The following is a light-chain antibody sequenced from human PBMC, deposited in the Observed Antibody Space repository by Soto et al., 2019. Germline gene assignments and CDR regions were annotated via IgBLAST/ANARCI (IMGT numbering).Light chain of an antibody. CDR1: QSVTIN. CDR3: QQYNNWPLIT. V-gene: IGKV3-15*01. J-gene: IGKJ5*01. Sequence: EILMTQSPATLSVSPGERATLSCSASQSVTINVAWYQQKPGQAPRLLIYGASTRATGVPARFSGSGSGTEFTLSISSLQSEDFGLYFCQQYNNWPLITFGPGTRLEIK. CDR2: GAS.